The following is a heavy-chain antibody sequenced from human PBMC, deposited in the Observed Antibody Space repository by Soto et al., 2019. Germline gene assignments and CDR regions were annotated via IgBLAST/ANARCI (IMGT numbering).Heavy chain of an antibody. J-gene: IGHJ6*02. Sequence: PGGSLRLSCAASGFTFSSYAMSWVRQAPGKGLEWVSAISGSGGSTYYADSVKGRFTISRDNAKNSLYLQMNSLRDEDTAVYYCARKDGYSDYYYYGMDVWGQGTTVTVSS. CDR1: GFTFSSYA. CDR2: ISGSGGST. CDR3: ARKDGYSDYYYYGMDV. D-gene: IGHD5-18*01. V-gene: IGHV3-23*01.